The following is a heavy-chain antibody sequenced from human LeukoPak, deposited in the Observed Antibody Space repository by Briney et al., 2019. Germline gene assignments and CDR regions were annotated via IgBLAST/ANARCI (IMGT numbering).Heavy chain of an antibody. J-gene: IGHJ4*02. Sequence: GGSLRLSCAASGFTFSGYAMSWVRQAPGKGLEWVSAISGSGGSTYYADSVKGRFTISRDNSKNTLYLQMNSLRAEDTAVYYCAKYGWGYCSSTSCYLNYFDYWGQGTLVTVSS. CDR1: GFTFSGYA. CDR2: ISGSGGST. V-gene: IGHV3-23*01. D-gene: IGHD2-2*01. CDR3: AKYGWGYCSSTSCYLNYFDY.